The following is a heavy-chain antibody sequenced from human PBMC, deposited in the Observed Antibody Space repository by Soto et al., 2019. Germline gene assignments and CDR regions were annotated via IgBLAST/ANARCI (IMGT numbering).Heavy chain of an antibody. CDR2: IMPVFGTT. J-gene: IGHJ4*02. Sequence: QEQLVQSGAEVKKPGSSVKVSCKDSGGLFSSFAISWVRQAPGQGLEWMGGIMPVFGTTNYAQKFQGRVTITTDESTNTAYMELSSLTSDDTAMYYCARGGGPYVWFNEFWGQGTKVTVSS. CDR3: ARGGGPYVWFNEF. V-gene: IGHV1-69*01. CDR1: GGLFSSFA. D-gene: IGHD2-21*01.